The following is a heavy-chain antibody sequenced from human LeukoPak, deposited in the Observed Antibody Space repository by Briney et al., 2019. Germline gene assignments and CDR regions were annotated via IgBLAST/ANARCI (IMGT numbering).Heavy chain of an antibody. D-gene: IGHD3-22*01. V-gene: IGHV4-30-4*01. CDR2: IYYSGST. Sequence: SQTLSLTCTVSGGSISSGDYYWSWIRQPPGTGLEWIGYIYYSGSTYYNPSLKSRVTISVDTSKNQFSLKLSSVTAADTAVYYCARGVYYDSSGYPDYWGQGTLVTVSS. CDR3: ARGVYYDSSGYPDY. J-gene: IGHJ4*02. CDR1: GGSISSGDYY.